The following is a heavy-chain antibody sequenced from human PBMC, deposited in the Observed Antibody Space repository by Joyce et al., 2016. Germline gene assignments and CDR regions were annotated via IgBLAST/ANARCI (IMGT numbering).Heavy chain of an antibody. V-gene: IGHV4-34*01. CDR2: INQLGNT. CDR1: GGSFSGYF. D-gene: IGHD3/OR15-3a*01. Sequence: QVQLQQWGAGLLKPSETLTLTCDVDGGSFSGYFWSWIRQPPGKGLEWIGEINQLGNTNYTPSLKSRVSISVDTARSHFSLRLSAVTAADTAVYYCARGDISSFGLANSYYGMDVWGQGATVTVS. J-gene: IGHJ6*02. CDR3: ARGDISSFGLANSYYGMDV.